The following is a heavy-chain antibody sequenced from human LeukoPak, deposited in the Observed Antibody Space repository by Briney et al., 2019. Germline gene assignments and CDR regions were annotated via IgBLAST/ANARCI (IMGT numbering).Heavy chain of an antibody. V-gene: IGHV4-34*01. CDR3: ARGGPLRCYDYDPHGWFDP. Sequence: SETLSLTCAVYGGSFSGYYWSWIRQPPGKGLEWIGDINHSGSTNYNSALKSRVTITVDTYKNQFSLKLSSVTAADTAVYYCARGGPLRCYDYDPHGWFDPWGQGTLVTVSS. D-gene: IGHD5-12*01. J-gene: IGHJ5*02. CDR2: INHSGST. CDR1: GGSFSGYY.